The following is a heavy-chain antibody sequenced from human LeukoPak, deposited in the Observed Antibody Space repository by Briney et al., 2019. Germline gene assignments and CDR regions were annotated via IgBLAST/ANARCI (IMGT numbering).Heavy chain of an antibody. V-gene: IGHV5-51*01. D-gene: IGHD6-19*01. Sequence: PGESLKISCKGSGYSFTSYWIGWVRQMPGKGLEWMGIIYPGDSDTRYSPSFQGQVTISADKSISTAYLQWSSLKASDTAMYYCARQDDDSSGPRSFDYWGQGTLVTVSS. J-gene: IGHJ4*02. CDR1: GYSFTSYW. CDR2: IYPGDSDT. CDR3: ARQDDDSSGPRSFDY.